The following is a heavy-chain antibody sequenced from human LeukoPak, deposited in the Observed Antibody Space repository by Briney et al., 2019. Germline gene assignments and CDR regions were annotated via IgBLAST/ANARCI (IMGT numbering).Heavy chain of an antibody. CDR2: MNPNSGNT. Sequence: ASVKASCKASGYTFTSYDINWVRQATGQGLEWMGWMNPNSGNTGYAQKFQGRVTMTRNTSISTAYMELSSLRSEDTAVYYCASSTIFGVVIIQYFQHWGQGTLVTVSS. CDR3: ASSTIFGVVIIQYFQH. CDR1: GYTFTSYD. J-gene: IGHJ1*01. D-gene: IGHD3-3*01. V-gene: IGHV1-8*01.